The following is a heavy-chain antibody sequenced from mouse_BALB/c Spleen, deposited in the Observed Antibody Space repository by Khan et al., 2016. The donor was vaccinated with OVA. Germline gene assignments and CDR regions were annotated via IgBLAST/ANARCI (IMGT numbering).Heavy chain of an antibody. D-gene: IGHD2-10*01. V-gene: IGHV9-3-1*01. CDR2: INTYTVES. CDR1: GYTFRNDG. CDR3: ARPPYFSYVMDY. Sequence: QIQLVQSGPELKKPGETVKISCKAFGYTFRNDGMNWVKQAPGKGLKWMGWINTYTVESTHADDFKGRFVFSLEISASTAYLQINNLKNEDTATYFCARPPYFSYVMDYWGQGTSVTVSS. J-gene: IGHJ4*01.